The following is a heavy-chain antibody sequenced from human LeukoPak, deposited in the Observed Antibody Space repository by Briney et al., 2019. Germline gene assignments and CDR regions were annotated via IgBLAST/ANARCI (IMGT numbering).Heavy chain of an antibody. J-gene: IGHJ6*03. V-gene: IGHV1-8*02. D-gene: IGHD3-10*01. CDR2: MNPNSGNT. CDR3: PRSAAPLWFGELLSDYYYMDV. CDR1: GGTFSSYA. Sequence: ASVKVSCKASGGTFSSYAISWVRQATGQGLDWMGWMNPNSGNTGYAQKFQGRVTMTRNTSISTAYMELSSLRSEDTAVYYCPRSAAPLWFGELLSDYYYMDVWGKGTTVTISS.